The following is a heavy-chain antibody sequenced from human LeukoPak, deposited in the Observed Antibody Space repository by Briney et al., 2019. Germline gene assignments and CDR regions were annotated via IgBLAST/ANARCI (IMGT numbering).Heavy chain of an antibody. J-gene: IGHJ4*02. D-gene: IGHD3-10*01. V-gene: IGHV3-21*01. CDR1: EFTLKDYW. CDR2: ISSSSSYI. Sequence: GGSLRLSCEASEFTLKDYWMHWVRQGPGKGLEWVSSISSSSSYIYYADSVKGRFTISRDNAKNSLYLQMNSLRAEDTAVYYCARDMNVGYWGQGTLVTVSS. CDR3: ARDMNVGY.